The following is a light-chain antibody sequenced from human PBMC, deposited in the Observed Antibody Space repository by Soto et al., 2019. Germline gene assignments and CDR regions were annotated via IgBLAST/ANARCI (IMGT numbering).Light chain of an antibody. Sequence: DIQLTQSPSFLSASVGDRVTITCRASQGINSYLAWYQQKPGKVPKLLIYAASTLQSGVPSRFSGSGSGTEFTLTISSLQPEDFATYYCQQMNSYPINFGQGTRLEIK. J-gene: IGKJ5*01. CDR2: AAS. V-gene: IGKV1-9*01. CDR3: QQMNSYPIN. CDR1: QGINSY.